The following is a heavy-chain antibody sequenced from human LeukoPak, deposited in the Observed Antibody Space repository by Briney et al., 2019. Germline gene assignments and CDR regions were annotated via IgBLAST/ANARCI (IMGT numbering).Heavy chain of an antibody. V-gene: IGHV3-30*02. CDR3: AKENCGSTSCYRYFDY. Sequence: PGGSLRLSCTASKFTFSSYGMHWVRQAPGKGLEWVAFIRYDGSNKYYADSVKGRFTISRDNSKNTLYLQMNSLRAEDTAVYYCAKENCGSTSCYRYFDYWGQGTLVTVSS. D-gene: IGHD2-2*01. CDR1: KFTFSSYG. J-gene: IGHJ4*02. CDR2: IRYDGSNK.